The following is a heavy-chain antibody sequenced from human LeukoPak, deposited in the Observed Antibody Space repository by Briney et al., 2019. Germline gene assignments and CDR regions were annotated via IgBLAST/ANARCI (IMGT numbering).Heavy chain of an antibody. J-gene: IGHJ6*02. V-gene: IGHV3-23*01. CDR3: AKGPSYYYYYGMDV. CDR1: GFTFSDYV. CDR2: ISGSGDSA. Sequence: EGSLRLSCAASGFTFSDYVMSWVRQAPGKGLEWVSGISGSGDSAYYADSVKGRFTISRDNSKNTLYLQMNSLRAEDTAVYYCAKGPSYYYYYGMDVWGQGTTVTVSS.